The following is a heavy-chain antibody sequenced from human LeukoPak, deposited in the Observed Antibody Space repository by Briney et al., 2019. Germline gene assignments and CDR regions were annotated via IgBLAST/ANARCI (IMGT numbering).Heavy chain of an antibody. CDR3: ARDRDYGDYNIQDLFVY. CDR1: GYTFTNFG. J-gene: IGHJ4*02. V-gene: IGHV1-18*01. Sequence: ASVKDSCTASGYTFTNFGISWVRPAPGQGLEGMRWISAYNGNTNYAQRLRGRVTKTTDTSTSTAYMELRSLRSDDTAVYYCARDRDYGDYNIQDLFVYRGQGTLVTVSS. D-gene: IGHD4-17*01. CDR2: ISAYNGNT.